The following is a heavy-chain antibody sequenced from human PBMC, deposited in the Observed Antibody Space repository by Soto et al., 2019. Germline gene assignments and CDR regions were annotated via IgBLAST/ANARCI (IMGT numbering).Heavy chain of an antibody. D-gene: IGHD4-17*01. Sequence: EVQLVESGGELVQPGGSLRLSCAGSGFTFSNYWMTWVRQAPGKGLEWVDNINEDGSAKYYVESVKGRFTISRDNAKNSLYLQRSSLRAEDTALYYCARVSPRLDPNFFDLWGQGTLVTVSS. V-gene: IGHV3-7*04. CDR3: ARVSPRLDPNFFDL. J-gene: IGHJ4*02. CDR2: INEDGSAK. CDR1: GFTFSNYW.